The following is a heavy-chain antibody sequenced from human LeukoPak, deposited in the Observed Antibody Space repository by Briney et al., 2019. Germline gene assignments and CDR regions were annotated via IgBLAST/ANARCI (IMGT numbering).Heavy chain of an antibody. J-gene: IGHJ2*01. CDR3: ARISATGPVSSWYFDL. CDR1: GGSISSGDYY. CDR2: IYYSGST. Sequence: PSETLSPTCTVSGGSISSGDYYWSWIRQPPGKGLEWIGYIYYSGSTYYNPSLKSRVTISVDTSKNQFSLKLSSVTAADTAVYYCARISATGPVSSWYFDLWGRGTLVTVSS. D-gene: IGHD3-9*01. V-gene: IGHV4-30-4*08.